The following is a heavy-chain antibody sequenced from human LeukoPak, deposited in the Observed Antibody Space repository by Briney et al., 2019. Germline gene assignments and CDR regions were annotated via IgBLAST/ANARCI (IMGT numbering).Heavy chain of an antibody. J-gene: IGHJ4*02. D-gene: IGHD6-13*01. CDR1: GGSISSSSYY. Sequence: SETLSLTCTVSGGSISSSSYYWGWIRQPPGKGLEWIGSIYYSGSTYYNPSLKSRVTISVDTSKNQFSLKLSSVTAADTAVYYCASTNQYSSSWGGLDYWGQGTLVTVSS. V-gene: IGHV4-39*01. CDR3: ASTNQYSSSWGGLDY. CDR2: IYYSGST.